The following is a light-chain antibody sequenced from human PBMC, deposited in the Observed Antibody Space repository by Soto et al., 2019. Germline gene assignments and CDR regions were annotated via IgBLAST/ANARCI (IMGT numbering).Light chain of an antibody. CDR1: QTVVGF. CDR2: DAS. V-gene: IGKV3-11*01. J-gene: IGKJ1*01. CDR3: QQRASWPWT. Sequence: DIVLTQSPATLSLSPGERATLSCRASQTVVGFLAWCYQKTGEAPRLLVYDASNRAAAIPARCSGSGSGTDYTLTISSLEPEDFAIYYCQQRASWPWTFGRGTKV.